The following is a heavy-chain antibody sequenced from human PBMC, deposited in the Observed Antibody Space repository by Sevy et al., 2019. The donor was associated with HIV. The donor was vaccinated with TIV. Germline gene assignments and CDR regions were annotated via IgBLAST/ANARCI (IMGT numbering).Heavy chain of an antibody. J-gene: IGHJ3*02. CDR3: SKDIRSNSGAFDI. D-gene: IGHD1-1*01. V-gene: IGHV3-9*01. CDR2: ISWSSGTI. CDR1: GFTFDDYA. Sequence: GGSLRLSCATSGFTFDDYAMHWVRQAPGKGLEWVSGISWSSGTIGYADSVKGRFTISRDNAKNSLYLQMNSLRAEDTALYYCSKDIRSNSGAFDIWGQGTMVTVSS.